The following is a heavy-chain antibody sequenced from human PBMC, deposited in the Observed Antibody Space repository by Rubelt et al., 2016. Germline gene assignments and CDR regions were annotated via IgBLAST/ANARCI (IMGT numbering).Heavy chain of an antibody. CDR1: GFTFSSCH. J-gene: IGHJ4*02. V-gene: IGHV3-33*01. CDR3: ARGNYDRSGYLDY. CDR2: ISYDGRNK. D-gene: IGHD3-22*01. Sequence: GFTFSSCHMHWVRQAPGKGLEWVALISYDGRNKHYADSVKGRFTISRDDSMNTLYLQMNNLGAEDTAVYYCARGNYDRSGYLDYWGQGTLVTVSS.